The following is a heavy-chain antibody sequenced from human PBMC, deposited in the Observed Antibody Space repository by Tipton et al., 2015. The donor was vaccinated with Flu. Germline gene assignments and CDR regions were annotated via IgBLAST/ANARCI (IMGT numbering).Heavy chain of an antibody. D-gene: IGHD3-10*01. Sequence: QLVQSGAEVKRPGSSVKVSCKASGGTFSSYAISWVRQAPGQGLEWMGGIIPIFGTANYAQKFQGRVTITADESTSTAYMELSSLRSEDTAVYYCARDGNGVQGVIENYYYYGMDVWGQGTTVTVSS. J-gene: IGHJ6*02. CDR1: GGTFSSYA. V-gene: IGHV1-69*01. CDR3: ARDGNGVQGVIENYYYYGMDV. CDR2: IIPIFGTA.